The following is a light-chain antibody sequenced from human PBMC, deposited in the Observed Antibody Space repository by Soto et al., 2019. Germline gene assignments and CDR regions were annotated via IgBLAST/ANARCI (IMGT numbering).Light chain of an antibody. CDR2: EVN. Sequence: QSALTQPASVSGSPGQSITISCTGTSSDVGGYNYVSWYQQHPGEAPKLMIYEVNNRPSGVSDRFSGCKSGNTASLTISGLQAEDEADYYCSSYTNSNTWVFGGGTQLTVL. J-gene: IGLJ7*01. CDR1: SSDVGGYNY. CDR3: SSYTNSNTWV. V-gene: IGLV2-14*01.